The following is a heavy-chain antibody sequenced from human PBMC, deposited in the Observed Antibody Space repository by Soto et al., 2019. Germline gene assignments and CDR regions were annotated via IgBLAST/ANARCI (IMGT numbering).Heavy chain of an antibody. Sequence: GGSLRLSCAASGFTYTRYSMNWVRQAPGKGLEWVSSISSNTNYIYYGDSMKGRFTISTDKAKNSLYLEMNSLRAEDTAVYYCARESEDLTSNFDYWGQGTLVTVSS. J-gene: IGHJ4*02. CDR2: ISSNTNYI. V-gene: IGHV3-21*06. CDR1: GFTYTRYS. CDR3: ARESEDLTSNFDY.